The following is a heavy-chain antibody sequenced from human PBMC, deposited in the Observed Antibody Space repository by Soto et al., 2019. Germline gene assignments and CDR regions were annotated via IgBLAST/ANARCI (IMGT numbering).Heavy chain of an antibody. D-gene: IGHD6-6*01. V-gene: IGHV3-74*01. Sequence: GGSLRLSCAASGFTFSSYWMHWVRQVPGKGLVWVSRISSDGSSTTYADSVKGRFTISRDNAKNTLYLQMNSLRAEDTAVYYCVRVGYRSSGFDYWGQGTLVTVSS. CDR2: ISSDGSST. CDR3: VRVGYRSSGFDY. CDR1: GFTFSSYW. J-gene: IGHJ4*02.